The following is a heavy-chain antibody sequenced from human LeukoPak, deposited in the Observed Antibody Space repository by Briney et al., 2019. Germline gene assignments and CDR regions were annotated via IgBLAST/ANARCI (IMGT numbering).Heavy chain of an antibody. CDR1: GFTFSSYG. D-gene: IGHD3-16*01. J-gene: IGHJ3*02. V-gene: IGHV3-30*03. Sequence: PGGSLRLSCAASGFTFSSYGMHWVRQAPGKGLEWVAVISYDGSNKYYADSVKGRFTISRDNSKNTLYLQMNSLRAEDTAVYYCARLGAGAVAGLYAFDIWGQGTMVTVSS. CDR3: ARLGAGAVAGLYAFDI. CDR2: ISYDGSNK.